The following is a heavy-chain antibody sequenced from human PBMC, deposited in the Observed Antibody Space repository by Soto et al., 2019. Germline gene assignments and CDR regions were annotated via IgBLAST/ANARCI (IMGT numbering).Heavy chain of an antibody. D-gene: IGHD2-8*02. Sequence: QVQLVQPGAEVAKPGASVKLSCKTSGYTFSNYYIQWVRQAPGQGFEWMGMINPSDGSRTIAQGFLDRLTKTLGTSTNTIYRELTSRRSEDSALYFGSRAGGSSAYLNAEGAYFQHWGQGTLVIVSS. CDR2: INPSDGSR. CDR1: GYTFSNYY. V-gene: IGHV1-46*01. J-gene: IGHJ1*01. CDR3: SRAGGSSAYLNAEGAYFQH.